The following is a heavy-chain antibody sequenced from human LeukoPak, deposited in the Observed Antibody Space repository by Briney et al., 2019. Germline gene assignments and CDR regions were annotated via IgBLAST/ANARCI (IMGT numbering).Heavy chain of an antibody. CDR1: GFTFSSYG. J-gene: IGHJ4*02. CDR3: AKDIVVVVAATGGGFDY. V-gene: IGHV3-23*01. CDR2: ISGSGGST. Sequence: GGTLRLSCAASGFTFSSYGMSWVRQAPGKGLEWVSAISGSGGSTYYADSVKGRFTISRDNSKNTLYLQMNSLRAEDTAVYYCAKDIVVVVAATGGGFDYWGQGTLVTVSS. D-gene: IGHD2-15*01.